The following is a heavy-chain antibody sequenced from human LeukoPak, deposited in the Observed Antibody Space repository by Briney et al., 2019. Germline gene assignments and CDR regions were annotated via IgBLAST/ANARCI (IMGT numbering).Heavy chain of an antibody. CDR2: FYYSGST. V-gene: IGHV4-39*01. Sequence: SETLSLTCTVSGGSISISNYYWGWLRQAPGKGLERIGSFYYSGSTYYNPSLKSRVTISVDTSKSQFSLKLNSVTAADTAVYYCARKQWVMYYFDSWGQGTLVTVSS. CDR1: GGSISISNYY. D-gene: IGHD6-19*01. J-gene: IGHJ4*02. CDR3: ARKQWVMYYFDS.